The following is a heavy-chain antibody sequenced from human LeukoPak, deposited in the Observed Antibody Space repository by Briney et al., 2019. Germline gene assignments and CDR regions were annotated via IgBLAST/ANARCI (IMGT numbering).Heavy chain of an antibody. D-gene: IGHD3-22*01. CDR1: GFTFDDYG. J-gene: IGHJ4*02. CDR3: AKDIYHYYDSSGYYDY. Sequence: GGSLRLSCAASGFTFDDYGMGWVRQAPGKGLEWVSGISWNSGSIGYADSVKGRFTISRDNAKNSLYLQMNSLRAEDMALYYCAKDIYHYYDSSGYYDYWGQGTLVTVSS. CDR2: ISWNSGSI. V-gene: IGHV3-9*03.